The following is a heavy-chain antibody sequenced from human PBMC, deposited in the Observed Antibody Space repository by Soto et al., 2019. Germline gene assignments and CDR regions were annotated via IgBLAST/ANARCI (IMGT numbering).Heavy chain of an antibody. CDR3: AKQAAQQWSAFDV. J-gene: IGHJ3*01. Sequence: QTLSLTCAISGDSVSSSNAAWNWIRQSPSRGLEWMGRTYYKSKWRNDYAESVRSRISINPDTSKNQFSLQLNSVTPEDSAVYYCAKQAAQQWSAFDVWGQGTMVTV. CDR1: GDSVSSSNAA. D-gene: IGHD6-19*01. V-gene: IGHV6-1*01. CDR2: TYYKSKWRN.